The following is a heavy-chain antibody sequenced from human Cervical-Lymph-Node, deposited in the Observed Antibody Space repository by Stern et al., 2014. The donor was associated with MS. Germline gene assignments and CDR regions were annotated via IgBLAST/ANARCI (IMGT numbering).Heavy chain of an antibody. Sequence: QMQLVESGAEVKKPGSSVNVSCKASGCTFTSSYALTWMRQAPGQRLGWVGRCIPILGLPNYAQKLHGRVTITADTSTSTAYMELSSLRSEDTAVYYCARGVVTNRAAATLHNLFDPWGQGTLVTVS. D-gene: IGHD2-15*01. CDR2: CIPILGLP. J-gene: IGHJ5*02. CDR3: ARGVVTNRAAATLHNLFDP. CDR1: GCTFTSSYA. V-gene: IGHV1-69*09.